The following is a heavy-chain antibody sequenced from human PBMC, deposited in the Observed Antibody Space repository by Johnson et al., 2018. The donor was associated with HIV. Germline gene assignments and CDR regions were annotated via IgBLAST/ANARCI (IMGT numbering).Heavy chain of an antibody. CDR3: VREVSSTDFWSSLFSGRWDAFDI. CDR2: ISYDATKK. D-gene: IGHD3-3*01. V-gene: IGHV3-30*04. J-gene: IGHJ3*02. CDR1: GFTFSSYA. Sequence: QMQLVESGGGVVQPGRSLRLSCKASGFTFSSYAMHWVRQPPGKGLEWVAAISYDATKKHYSGSVKGRFSLSRDNSKNTLDLQMNNLRPDDSAIYYCVREVSSTDFWSSLFSGRWDAFDIWGQGARVTVSS.